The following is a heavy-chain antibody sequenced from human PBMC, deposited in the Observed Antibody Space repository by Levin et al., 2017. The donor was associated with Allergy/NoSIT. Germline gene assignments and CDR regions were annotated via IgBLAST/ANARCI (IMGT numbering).Heavy chain of an antibody. CDR2: IDPRDSYT. CDR3: ARHYGSGSYPGAFDI. J-gene: IGHJ3*02. Sequence: GESLKISCKGSGYSFTTYWITWVRQMPGKGLEWMGRIDPRDSYTNYSPSFQGHVTISADKSISTAYLQWSSLKASDTAKYYCARHYGSGSYPGAFDIWGQGTMVTVSS. CDR1: GYSFTTYW. V-gene: IGHV5-10-1*01. D-gene: IGHD3-10*01.